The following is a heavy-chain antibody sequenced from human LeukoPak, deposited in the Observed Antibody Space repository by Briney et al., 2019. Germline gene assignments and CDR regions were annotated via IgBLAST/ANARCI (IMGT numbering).Heavy chain of an antibody. CDR1: GFTFSSYA. J-gene: IGHJ4*02. Sequence: GGSLRLSCAASGFTFSSYAMSWVRQAPGKGLEWVSAISGSGGSAYYADSVKGRFTISRDNAKNSLYLQMSSLRDEDTAIYYCAQKGGTDHWGQGSLVTVSS. CDR2: ISGSGGSA. D-gene: IGHD2-15*01. CDR3: AQKGGTDH. V-gene: IGHV3-23*01.